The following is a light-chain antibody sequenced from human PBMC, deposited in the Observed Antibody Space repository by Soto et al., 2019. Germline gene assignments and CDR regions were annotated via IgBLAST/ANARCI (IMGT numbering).Light chain of an antibody. J-gene: IGKJ4*01. CDR3: QQYKNWPPVT. CDR2: GAS. Sequence: ETVMTQSPATLSVSVGERATLSCRASQSVNTNLAWYQQKPGQAPRLLIYGASIRATGVTARFSGSGSGTNFTLTISSLQPEDFAVDFCQQYKNWPPVTFGGGTKVDIK. CDR1: QSVNTN. V-gene: IGKV3-15*01.